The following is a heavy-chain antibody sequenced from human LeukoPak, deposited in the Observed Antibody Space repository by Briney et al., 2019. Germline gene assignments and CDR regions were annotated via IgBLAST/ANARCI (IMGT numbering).Heavy chain of an antibody. CDR1: GFTFSGSA. V-gene: IGHV3-73*01. CDR2: IRSKANSYAT. CDR3: TRLAYGDFNAFDI. Sequence: GGSLRLSCAASGFTFSGSAMHWVRQASGKGLEWVGRIRSKANSYATAYAASVKGRFTISRDDSKNTAYLQMNSLKTEDTAVYYCTRLAYGDFNAFDIWGQGTMVTVSS. D-gene: IGHD4-17*01. J-gene: IGHJ3*02.